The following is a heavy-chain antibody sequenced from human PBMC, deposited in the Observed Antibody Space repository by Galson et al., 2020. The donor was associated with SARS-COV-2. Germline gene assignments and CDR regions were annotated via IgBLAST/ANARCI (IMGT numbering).Heavy chain of an antibody. Sequence: SETLSFTCTVSGGSISSSSYYWGWIRQPPGKGLEWIGSIYYSGSTYYNPSLKSRVTISVDTSKNQFSLKLSSVTAADTAVYYCARVVILTGYSVYWGQGTLVTVSS. V-gene: IGHV4-39*01. CDR3: ARVVILTGYSVY. CDR1: GGSISSSSYY. CDR2: IYYSGST. D-gene: IGHD3-9*01. J-gene: IGHJ4*02.